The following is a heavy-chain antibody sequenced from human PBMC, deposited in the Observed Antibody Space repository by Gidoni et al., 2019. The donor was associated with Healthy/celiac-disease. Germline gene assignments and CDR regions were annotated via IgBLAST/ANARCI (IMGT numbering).Heavy chain of an antibody. Sequence: QVQLVVSGGGLVKPGGSLLLACAASGFTFSAYYMGWIRQEPGKGLELVSYISSSGRTIYYADSVKVRFTISRDNAKNSLYLQMNSLRAEDTAVYYCARDLFYDSSGYYPGYWGQGTLVTVSS. CDR1: GFTFSAYY. CDR3: ARDLFYDSSGYYPGY. D-gene: IGHD3-22*01. CDR2: ISSSGRTI. V-gene: IGHV3-11*01. J-gene: IGHJ4*02.